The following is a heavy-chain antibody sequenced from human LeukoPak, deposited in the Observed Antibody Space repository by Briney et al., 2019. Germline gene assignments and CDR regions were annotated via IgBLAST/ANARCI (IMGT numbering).Heavy chain of an antibody. CDR1: GYSFTSYW. J-gene: IGHJ4*02. Sequence: GESLKISCKGSGYSFTSYWISWVRQMPGKGLEWMGRIDPSDSYTNYSPSFQGHVTISADKSISTAYLQWSSLKAPDTAMYYCARLQVEMATAVDYWGQGTLVTVSS. D-gene: IGHD5-24*01. CDR2: IDPSDSYT. CDR3: ARLQVEMATAVDY. V-gene: IGHV5-10-1*01.